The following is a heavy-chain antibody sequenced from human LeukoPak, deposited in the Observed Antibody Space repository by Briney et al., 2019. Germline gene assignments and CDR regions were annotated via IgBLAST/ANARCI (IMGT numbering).Heavy chain of an antibody. V-gene: IGHV4-61*02. D-gene: IGHD3-16*01. CDR1: GGSISSGSYY. CDR3: ARDQGDYDYVWGSYD. J-gene: IGHJ4*02. CDR2: IYTSGST. Sequence: SQTLSLTCTVSGGSISSGSYYWSWIRQPAGKGLEWIGRIYTSGSTNYNPSLKSRVTISVDTSKNQFSLKLSSVTAADTAVYYCARDQGDYDYVWGSYDWGRGTLVTVSS.